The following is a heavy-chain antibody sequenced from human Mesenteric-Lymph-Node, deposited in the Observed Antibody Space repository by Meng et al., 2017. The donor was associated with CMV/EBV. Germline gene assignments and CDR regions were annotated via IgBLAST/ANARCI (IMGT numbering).Heavy chain of an antibody. CDR2: IYYSGST. V-gene: IGHV4-39*07. CDR1: GGSISSGIFY. D-gene: IGHD6-19*01. Sequence: SETLSLTCTVSGGSISSGIFYWGWIRQPPGKGLEWIGSIYYSGSTFYNPSLKSRVTISVDTSKNQFSLKLTSVTAADTAVYYCARDLVIAVAGTTKTSYYGMDVWGQGTTVTVSS. CDR3: ARDLVIAVAGTTKTSYYGMDV. J-gene: IGHJ6*02.